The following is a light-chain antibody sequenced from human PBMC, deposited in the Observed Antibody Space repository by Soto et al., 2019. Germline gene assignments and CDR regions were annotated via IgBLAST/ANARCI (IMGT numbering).Light chain of an antibody. Sequence: DIQMTQSPSSLSASIGDRVTITCRASQSISRYLNWYQQEPGKAPKLLIYGASSLQRGVPSRFSGSGSGTEFTLTISSLQPDDFATYYCQQYNSYPWTFGQGTKVDIK. CDR1: QSISRY. V-gene: IGKV1-39*01. CDR3: QQYNSYPWT. J-gene: IGKJ1*01. CDR2: GAS.